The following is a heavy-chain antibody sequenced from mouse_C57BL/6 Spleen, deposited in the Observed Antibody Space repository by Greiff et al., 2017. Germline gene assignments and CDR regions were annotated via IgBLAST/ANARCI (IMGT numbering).Heavy chain of an antibody. Sequence: EVKVVESGPGLAKPSQTLSLTCSVTGYSITSDYWNWIRKFPGNKLEYMGYISYSGSTYYNPSLKSRISITRDTSKNQYYLQLNSVTTEDTATYYCARSSYSNHWYFDVWGTGTTVTVSS. CDR3: ARSSYSNHWYFDV. CDR1: GYSITSDY. J-gene: IGHJ1*03. D-gene: IGHD2-5*01. V-gene: IGHV3-8*01. CDR2: ISYSGST.